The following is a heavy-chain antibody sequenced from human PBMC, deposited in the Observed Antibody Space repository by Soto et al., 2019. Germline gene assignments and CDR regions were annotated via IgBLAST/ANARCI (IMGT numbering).Heavy chain of an antibody. J-gene: IGHJ4*02. CDR1: GFNVGAFA. D-gene: IGHD1-20*01. CDR2: ISVSDAFI. V-gene: IGHV3-23*01. CDR3: TRETVAGITGLDY. Sequence: GGSLTLSCAASGFNVGAFAVNWVRQAPGKGLEWVSGISVSDAFIYYADSVRGRFSISRDASENILYLQMNSLRVDDTALYYCTRETVAGITGLDYWGPGTLVTVSS.